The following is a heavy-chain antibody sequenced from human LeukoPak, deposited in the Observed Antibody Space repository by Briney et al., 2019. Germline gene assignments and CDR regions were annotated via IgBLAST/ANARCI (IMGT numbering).Heavy chain of an antibody. J-gene: IGHJ6*03. CDR3: ARDRGTITIFGVATPYYYMDV. CDR1: GYTFTGYY. CDR2: INPNSGGT. V-gene: IGHV1-2*02. D-gene: IGHD3-3*01. Sequence: ASVKVSCKASGYTFTGYYMHWVRQAPGQGLEWMGWINPNSGGTNYAQKFQGRVTMTRDTSISTAYMELSRLRSDDTAVYYCARDRGTITIFGVATPYYYMDVWGKGTTVTVSS.